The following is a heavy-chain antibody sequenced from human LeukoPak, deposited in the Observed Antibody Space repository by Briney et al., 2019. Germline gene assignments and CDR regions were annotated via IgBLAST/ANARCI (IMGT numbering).Heavy chain of an antibody. J-gene: IGHJ3*01. CDR3: AKDQLYSYGGWDGFDV. CDR2: ISYDGINK. V-gene: IGHV3-30*18. D-gene: IGHD5-18*01. Sequence: GGSLRLSCTASEFTFSSSGMHWVRQAPGEGLEWGAVISYDGINKYYAESVKGRFTISRDNSKKTLYLQMSGLRAEDTAVYYCAKDQLYSYGGWDGFDVWGQGTMVTVSA. CDR1: EFTFSSSG.